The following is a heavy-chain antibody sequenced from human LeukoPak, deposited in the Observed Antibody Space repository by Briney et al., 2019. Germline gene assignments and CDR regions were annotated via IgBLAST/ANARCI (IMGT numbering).Heavy chain of an antibody. CDR1: GFTFSSYS. CDR2: ISSSSSYI. CDR3: AKDWGTTGTSGWLFDY. Sequence: PGGSLRLSCAAFGFTFSSYSMNWVRQAPGKGLEWVSSISSSSSYIYYSDSVKGRFTISRDNAKNSLYLQMNSLRAEDTAVYFCAKDWGTTGTSGWLFDYWGQGTLVTVSS. V-gene: IGHV3-21*01. D-gene: IGHD1-1*01. J-gene: IGHJ4*02.